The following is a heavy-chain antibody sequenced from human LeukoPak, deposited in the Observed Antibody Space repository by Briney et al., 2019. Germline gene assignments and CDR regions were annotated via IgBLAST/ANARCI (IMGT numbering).Heavy chain of an antibody. CDR2: IYHSGST. D-gene: IGHD6-19*01. V-gene: IGHV4-38-2*02. Sequence: SETLSLTCTVSGYSISSGYYWGWIRQPPGKGLEWIGSIYHSGSTYYNPSLKSRVTISVDTSKNQFSLKLSSVTAADTAVYYCARSRYSSGWYLDYWGQGTLVTVSS. CDR1: GYSISSGYY. J-gene: IGHJ4*02. CDR3: ARSRYSSGWYLDY.